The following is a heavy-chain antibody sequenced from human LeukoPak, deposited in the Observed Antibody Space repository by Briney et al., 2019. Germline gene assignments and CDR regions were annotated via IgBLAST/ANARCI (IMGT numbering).Heavy chain of an antibody. J-gene: IGHJ4*02. CDR3: ASPRLMGGQLNRVYYFDY. CDR1: GYTFTGYY. D-gene: IGHD2-8*01. CDR2: INPNSGGT. V-gene: IGHV1-2*02. Sequence: GASVKVSCKASGYTFTGYYMHWVRQAPGQGLEWMGWINPNSGGTNYAQKFQGRVTMTRDTSISTAYMELSRLRSDDTAVYYCASPRLMGGQLNRVYYFDYWGQGTLVTVSS.